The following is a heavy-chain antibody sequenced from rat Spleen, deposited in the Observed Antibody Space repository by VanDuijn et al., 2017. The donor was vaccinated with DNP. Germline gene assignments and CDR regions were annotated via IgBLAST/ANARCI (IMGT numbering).Heavy chain of an antibody. Sequence: EVQLQESGPGLVKPSQSLSLTCSVTGFSITRSYSWNWIRKFPGNKMEWMGYISYSGSTGYNPSLKSRISITRDTSKNQFFLHLNSVTTEDTATYYCARGPNYGGYADYFDYWGQGVMVTVSS. V-gene: IGHV3-1*01. D-gene: IGHD1-11*01. CDR1: GFSITRSYS. CDR3: ARGPNYGGYADYFDY. CDR2: ISYSGST. J-gene: IGHJ2*01.